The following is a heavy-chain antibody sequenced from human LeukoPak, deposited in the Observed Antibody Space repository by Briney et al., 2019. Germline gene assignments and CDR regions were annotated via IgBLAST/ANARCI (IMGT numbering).Heavy chain of an antibody. CDR2: INTNTGNP. CDR3: ARVYSSSWFDAFDI. Sequence: ASVKVSCKASGYTFTSYAMNWVRQAPGQGLEWMGWINTNTGNPTYAQGFTGRFVFSLDTSVSTAYLQISSLKAEDTAVYYCARVYSSSWFDAFDIWGQGTMVTVSS. V-gene: IGHV7-4-1*02. J-gene: IGHJ3*02. D-gene: IGHD6-13*01. CDR1: GYTFTSYA.